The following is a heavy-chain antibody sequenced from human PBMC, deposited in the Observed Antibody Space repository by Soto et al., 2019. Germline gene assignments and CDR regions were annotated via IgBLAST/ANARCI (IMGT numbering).Heavy chain of an antibody. CDR2: IYYSGST. J-gene: IGHJ6*02. Sequence: QVQLQESGPGLVKPSETLSLTCTVSGGSISSYYWISIRQPPGKGLEWIGYIYYSGSTNYISSLKSRVTISVDTSKNQFSLKLSSVTTPDTAVYYCAREGLTGTIGLYYYYGLDVWGQGTTVTVSS. V-gene: IGHV4-59*01. D-gene: IGHD1-7*01. CDR3: AREGLTGTIGLYYYYGLDV. CDR1: GGSISSYY.